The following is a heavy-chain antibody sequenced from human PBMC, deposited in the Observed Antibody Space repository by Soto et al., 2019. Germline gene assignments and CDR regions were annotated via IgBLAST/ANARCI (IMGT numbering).Heavy chain of an antibody. CDR2: ISSEGNTI. V-gene: IGHV3-30-3*01. Sequence: QVQLVESGGGVVQPGRSLRLSCAASGFIFGSHAMHWVRQAPGKGLEWLAVISSEGNTIFYGDSVKGRFTISRDNSRNALYLQMSSLRVEDTAVYYCARENYGFSVGSFDYWGHGTLAIVSS. J-gene: IGHJ4*01. CDR3: ARENYGFSVGSFDY. CDR1: GFIFGSHA. D-gene: IGHD3-3*01.